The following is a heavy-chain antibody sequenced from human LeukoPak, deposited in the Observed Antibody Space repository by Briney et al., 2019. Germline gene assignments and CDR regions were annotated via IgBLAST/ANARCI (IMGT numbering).Heavy chain of an antibody. CDR1: GYTFTSYY. D-gene: IGHD4-17*01. Sequence: ASVKVSCKASGYTFTSYYMHWVRQAPGQGLEWMGIINPSGGSTSYAQKFQGRVTMTRDTSTSTVYMELSSLRSEDTAVYYCARDLVHYGDYPDLDYWGQGTLVTVSS. CDR3: ARDLVHYGDYPDLDY. J-gene: IGHJ4*02. V-gene: IGHV1-46*01. CDR2: INPSGGST.